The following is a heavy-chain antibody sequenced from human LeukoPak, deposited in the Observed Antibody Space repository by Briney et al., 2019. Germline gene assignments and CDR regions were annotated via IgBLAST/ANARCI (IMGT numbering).Heavy chain of an antibody. J-gene: IGHJ4*02. Sequence: GGSLRLSCAASGFTFNTYAMTWVRQAPGKGLEWVSAISGSGVRTDYIDSVKGRFTISRDKSKNTVYLQLNSLRAEDTAIYYCVTPFNRYDILSAYSDWGQGSLVIVSS. D-gene: IGHD3-9*01. CDR2: ISGSGVRT. V-gene: IGHV3-23*01. CDR3: VTPFNRYDILSAYSD. CDR1: GFTFNTYA.